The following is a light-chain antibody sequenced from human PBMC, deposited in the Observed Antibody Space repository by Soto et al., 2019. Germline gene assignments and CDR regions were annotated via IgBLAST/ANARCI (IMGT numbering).Light chain of an antibody. CDR1: QSVSSNY. J-gene: IGKJ4*01. V-gene: IGKV3-20*01. CDR3: QQYGVSPAT. CDR2: GTS. Sequence: EIVLTQSPGILSLSPXLGAPLSCXXSQSVSSNYLAWYQQNPGQAPRLLIYGTSTRASGIPDRFSGSGSGTDFTLTITRLEPEDFAVYFCQQYGVSPATFGGGTKVDIK.